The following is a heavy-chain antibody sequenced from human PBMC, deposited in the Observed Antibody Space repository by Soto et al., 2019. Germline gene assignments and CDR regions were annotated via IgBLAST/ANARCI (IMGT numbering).Heavy chain of an antibody. D-gene: IGHD1-1*01. J-gene: IGHJ5*01. CDR1: GYPFNIYG. Sequence: QVQLVQSGAEVRKPGASVKVSCKTSGYPFNIYGMNWVRQAPGQGLEMMGWISAYDGKTTYAAKFQDRVTMTTDTSTSTAYMELRSLRPDDTAIYYCARDPHEFWTSYWFDSWGQGTLVSVSS. V-gene: IGHV1-18*01. CDR2: ISAYDGKT. CDR3: ARDPHEFWTSYWFDS.